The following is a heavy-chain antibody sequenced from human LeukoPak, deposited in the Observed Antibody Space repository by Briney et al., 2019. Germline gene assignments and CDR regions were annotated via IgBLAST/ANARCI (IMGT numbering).Heavy chain of an antibody. Sequence: SETLSLTCIVSGGSISSDYWSWIRQPPGKGLEWIGEINHSGSTNYNPSLKSRVTISVDTSKNQFSLKLSSVTAADTAVYYCARLFFTYYDPYMDVWGKGTTVTVSS. V-gene: IGHV4-34*01. J-gene: IGHJ6*03. CDR2: INHSGST. D-gene: IGHD3-3*01. CDR3: ARLFFTYYDPYMDV. CDR1: GGSISSDY.